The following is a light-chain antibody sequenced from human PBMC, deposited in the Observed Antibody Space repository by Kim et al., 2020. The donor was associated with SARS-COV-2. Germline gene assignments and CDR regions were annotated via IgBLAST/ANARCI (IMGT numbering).Light chain of an antibody. J-gene: IGKJ1*01. CDR3: QQYNNWPRT. V-gene: IGKV3-15*01. Sequence: VSPGARATLSCRASQSISSNLAWYQHKRGLAPRLLICGASTRATGIPVRFSGSGSETEFTLNISSLQSEDFAIYYCQQYNNWPRTFGQGTKVDIK. CDR2: GAS. CDR1: QSISSN.